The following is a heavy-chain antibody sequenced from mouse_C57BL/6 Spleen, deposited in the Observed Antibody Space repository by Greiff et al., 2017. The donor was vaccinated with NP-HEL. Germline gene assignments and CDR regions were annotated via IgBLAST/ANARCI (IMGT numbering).Heavy chain of an antibody. Sequence: VQLQQSGAELVKPGASVKISCKASGYAFSSYWMNWVKQRPGKGLEWIGQIYPGDGDTNYNGKFKGKATLTADKSSSTAYMQISSLTSEDSAVYFCARHDYYGSSSYWYFGGWGTGTTVTASS. CDR1: GYAFSSYW. J-gene: IGHJ1*03. D-gene: IGHD1-1*01. CDR3: ARHDYYGSSSYWYFGG. CDR2: IYPGDGDT. V-gene: IGHV1-80*01.